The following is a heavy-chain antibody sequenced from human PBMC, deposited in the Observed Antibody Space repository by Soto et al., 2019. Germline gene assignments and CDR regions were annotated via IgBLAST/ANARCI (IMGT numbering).Heavy chain of an antibody. D-gene: IGHD2-2*02. CDR1: GYTFTGYY. J-gene: IGHJ5*02. V-gene: IGHV1-2*02. CDR3: ARTYGSSTSCYRPTLNWFDP. CDR2: INPNGGGT. Sequence: ASVKVSCKASGYTFTGYYMHWVRQAPGQGLEWMGWINPNGGGTNYAQKFQGRVTMTRDTSISTAYMELSRLRSDDTAVYCCARTYGSSTSCYRPTLNWFDPWGQGTLVTVSS.